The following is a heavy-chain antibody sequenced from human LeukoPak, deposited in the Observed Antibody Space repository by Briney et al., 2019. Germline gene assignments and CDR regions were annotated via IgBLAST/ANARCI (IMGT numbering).Heavy chain of an antibody. V-gene: IGHV3-23*01. J-gene: IGHJ4*02. CDR3: AKRWSYYFDY. Sequence: GGSLRLSCAASGFTFSNAWMSWVRQAPGKGLEWVSAISGSGGSTYYADSVKGRFTISRDNSKNTLYLQMNSLRAEDTAVYYCAKRWSYYFDYWGQGALVTVSS. CDR1: GFTFSNAW. CDR2: ISGSGGST. D-gene: IGHD3-10*01.